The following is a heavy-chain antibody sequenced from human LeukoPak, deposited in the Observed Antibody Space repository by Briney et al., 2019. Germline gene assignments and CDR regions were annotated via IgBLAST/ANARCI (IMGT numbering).Heavy chain of an antibody. V-gene: IGHV3-23*01. CDR2: ISGSGT. CDR1: GFTFSSSA. D-gene: IGHD6-19*01. Sequence: PGGSLRPSCAASGFTFSSSAMTWVRQAPGKGLEWVSTISGSGTYYADSVKGRFTISRDNSKNTLYLQMNSLRAEDTAVYYCAKPPYVSGFVDYWGQGTLVTVSS. J-gene: IGHJ4*02. CDR3: AKPPYVSGFVDY.